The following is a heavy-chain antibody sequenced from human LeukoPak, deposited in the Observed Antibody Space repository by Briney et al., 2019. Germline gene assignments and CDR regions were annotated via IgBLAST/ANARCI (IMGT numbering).Heavy chain of an antibody. CDR2: INHSGST. CDR1: GGSFSVNY. D-gene: IGHD4-17*01. J-gene: IGHJ3*02. Sequence: PSETLSLTCAVYGGSFSVNYWSWIRQPPGKGLEWIGEINHSGSTNYSPSLRSRVTISVDTSKNQFSLNLRSVTAADTAVYYCASPTTVTTSAYRAFDIWGQGTMVTVSA. V-gene: IGHV4-34*01. CDR3: ASPTTVTTSAYRAFDI.